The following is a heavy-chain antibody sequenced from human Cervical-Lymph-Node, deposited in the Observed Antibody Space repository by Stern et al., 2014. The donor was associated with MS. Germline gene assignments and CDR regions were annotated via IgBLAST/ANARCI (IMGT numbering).Heavy chain of an antibody. CDR3: ARTTVTTLNYFDY. CDR2: IYTSGST. D-gene: IGHD4-17*01. Sequence: QVQLQESGPGLVKPSQTLSLTCTVSGGSISSGSYYWSWIRQPAGKGLEWIGRIYTSGSTNYNPSLKGRVPISVDTSKNQFSLKLSSVTAADTAVYYCARTTVTTLNYFDYWGQGTLVTVSS. J-gene: IGHJ4*02. V-gene: IGHV4-61*02. CDR1: GGSISSGSYY.